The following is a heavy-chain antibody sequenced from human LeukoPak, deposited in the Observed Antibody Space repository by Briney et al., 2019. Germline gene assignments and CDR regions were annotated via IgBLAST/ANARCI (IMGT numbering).Heavy chain of an antibody. CDR3: ARDLVWGSYRYMDY. Sequence: PGGSLRLSCAASGFTFSSYGMHWVRQAPGKGLEWVAVIWYDGSNKYYADSVKGRFTISRDNSKNTLYLQMNSLRAEDTAVYHCARDLVWGSYRYMDYWGQGTLVTVSS. J-gene: IGHJ4*02. V-gene: IGHV3-33*01. CDR2: IWYDGSNK. D-gene: IGHD3-16*02. CDR1: GFTFSSYG.